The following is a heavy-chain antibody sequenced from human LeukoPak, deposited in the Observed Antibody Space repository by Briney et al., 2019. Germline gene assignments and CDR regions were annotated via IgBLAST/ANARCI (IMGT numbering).Heavy chain of an antibody. D-gene: IGHD2/OR15-2a*01. J-gene: IGHJ3*02. V-gene: IGHV3-66*01. Sequence: GGSLRLSCAASGFTVSSNYMTWVRQAPGKGLEWVSVIYSGGSINYADSVKGRFTISRDNSKNTLYLQMNSLTAEDTAVYYCAGDSIGGQGAFDIWGQGTMVTVSS. CDR2: IYSGGSI. CDR1: GFTVSSNY. CDR3: AGDSIGGQGAFDI.